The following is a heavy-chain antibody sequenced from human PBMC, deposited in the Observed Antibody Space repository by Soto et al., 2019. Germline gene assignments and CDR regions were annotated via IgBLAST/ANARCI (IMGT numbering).Heavy chain of an antibody. Sequence: GGSLRLSCAASGFTFSNAWMSWVRQAPGKGLEWVGRIKSKTDGGTTDYAAPVKGRFTISRDDSKNTLYLQMNSLKPEDTAVYYCTTILALGFWSGYYHDAFDIWGQGTMVTVSS. D-gene: IGHD3-3*01. J-gene: IGHJ3*02. CDR2: IKSKTDGGTT. V-gene: IGHV3-15*01. CDR1: GFTFSNAW. CDR3: TTILALGFWSGYYHDAFDI.